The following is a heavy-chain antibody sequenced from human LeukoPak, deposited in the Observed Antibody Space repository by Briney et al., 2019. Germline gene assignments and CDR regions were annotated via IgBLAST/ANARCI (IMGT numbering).Heavy chain of an antibody. CDR2: IYYSGST. CDR3: ARVIDDYVWGSHRSPYYFDY. Sequence: SETLSLTCTVSGGSISSYYWSWIRQPPGKGLEWIGYIYYSGSTNYNPSLKSRVTISVDTSKNQFSLKLSSVTAADTAVYYCARVIDDYVWGSHRSPYYFDYWGQGTLVTVSS. CDR1: GGSISSYY. J-gene: IGHJ4*02. V-gene: IGHV4-59*01. D-gene: IGHD3-16*02.